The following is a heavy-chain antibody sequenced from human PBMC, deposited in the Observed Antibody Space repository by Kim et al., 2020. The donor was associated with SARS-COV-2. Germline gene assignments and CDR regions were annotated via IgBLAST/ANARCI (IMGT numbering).Heavy chain of an antibody. CDR1: GFTFSSYA. J-gene: IGHJ4*02. D-gene: IGHD3-10*01. CDR2: IWYDGSNK. Sequence: GGSLRLSCAASGFTFSSYAMHWVRQAPGKGLEWVAVIWYDGSNKYYADSVKGRFTISRDNSKNTLYLQMNSLRAEDTAVYYCAKVHHIYYGSGIDHWGQGTLVTVSS. CDR3: AKVHHIYYGSGIDH. V-gene: IGHV3-33*06.